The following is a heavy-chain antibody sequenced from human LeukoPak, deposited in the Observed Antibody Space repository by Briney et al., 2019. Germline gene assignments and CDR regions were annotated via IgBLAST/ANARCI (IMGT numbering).Heavy chain of an antibody. CDR3: ARLLNNDNAGDPDTFDM. Sequence: SETLSLTCSVSGGSISRHYWSWIRQPPGKELEWIGYISYTGSTRYNPSFQSRVTISLDTSKTHFSLKLTSVTAADTAVYYRARLLNNDNAGDPDTFDMWGPGTMVTVSS. D-gene: IGHD4-17*01. J-gene: IGHJ3*02. V-gene: IGHV4-59*08. CDR1: GGSISRHY. CDR2: ISYTGST.